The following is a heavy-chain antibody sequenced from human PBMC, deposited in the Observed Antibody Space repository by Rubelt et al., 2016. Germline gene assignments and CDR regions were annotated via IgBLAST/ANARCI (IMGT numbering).Heavy chain of an antibody. CDR1: GGSFSGYY. D-gene: IGHD6-13*01. V-gene: IGHV4-34*01. CDR3: ARGLARAAAAPRRLWFDP. Sequence: QVQLQQWGAGLLKPSETLSLTCAVYGGSFSGYYWSWIRQPPGKGLEWIGEINHSGSTNYNPSLKSRVTRPVDTSKTQFALRLSSVTAADTAVYYCARGLARAAAAPRRLWFDPWGQGTLVTVSS. CDR2: INHSGST. J-gene: IGHJ5*02.